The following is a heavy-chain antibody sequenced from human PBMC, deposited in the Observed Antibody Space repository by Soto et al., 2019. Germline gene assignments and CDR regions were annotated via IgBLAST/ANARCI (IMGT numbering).Heavy chain of an antibody. V-gene: IGHV3-15*01. CDR2: IKSKTDGGTT. D-gene: IGHD2-2*01. Sequence: GGSLRLSCAGSGFGLSNAWLNWVRQAPGMGLEWVGRIKSKTDGGTTDYAAPVKGRFTISRDDSKNTLYLQMNSLKTEDTAVYYCTTDPPRYCSSTTCYLGHWGQGTLVTVSS. CDR1: GFGLSNAW. CDR3: TTDPPRYCSSTTCYLGH. J-gene: IGHJ4*02.